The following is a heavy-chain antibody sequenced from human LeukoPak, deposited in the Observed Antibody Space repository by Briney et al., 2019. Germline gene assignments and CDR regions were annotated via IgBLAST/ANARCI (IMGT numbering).Heavy chain of an antibody. CDR3: ARGSGYSSSWYVPDG. CDR2: IIPIFGTA. V-gene: IGHV1-69*13. Sequence: ASVKVSCKASGGTFSSYAISWVRQAPGQGLEWMGGIIPIFGTANYAQKFQGRVTITADESTSTAYMELSSLRSEDTAVYYCARGSGYSSSWYVPDGWGQGTLVTVSS. J-gene: IGHJ4*02. D-gene: IGHD6-13*01. CDR1: GGTFSSYA.